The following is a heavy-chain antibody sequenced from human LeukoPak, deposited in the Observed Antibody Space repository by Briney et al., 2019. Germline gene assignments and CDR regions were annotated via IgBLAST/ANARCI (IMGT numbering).Heavy chain of an antibody. D-gene: IGHD1-14*01. CDR2: ISGSGGST. CDR3: AKENPGPDY. CDR1: GFTFSSYA. V-gene: IGHV3-23*01. Sequence: GSLVLSCAASGFTFSSYAMGGGRPAPGKGLEWVSAISGSGGSTYYADSVKGRFTISRDNSKNTLYLQMNSLRAEDTAVYYCAKENPGPDYWGQGTLVTVSS. J-gene: IGHJ4*02.